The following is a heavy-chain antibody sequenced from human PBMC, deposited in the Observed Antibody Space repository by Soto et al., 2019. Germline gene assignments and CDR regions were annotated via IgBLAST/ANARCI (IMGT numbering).Heavy chain of an antibody. D-gene: IGHD1-26*01. J-gene: IGHJ4*02. CDR2: TLFNGRDE. CDR3: ARSRDGYYHGYS. V-gene: IGHV3-33*01. CDR1: GFRIRAFA. Sequence: GASLRQYFGASGFRIRAFAMNWVRQAPGKGLEWVAVTLFNGRDEYYADSVKGRFTISRDNSNNMVYLQMNSLTAEDTAVYFCARSRDGYYHGYSWGQGP.